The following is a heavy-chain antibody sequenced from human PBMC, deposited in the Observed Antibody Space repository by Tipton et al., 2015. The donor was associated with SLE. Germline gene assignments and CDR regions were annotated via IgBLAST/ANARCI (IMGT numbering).Heavy chain of an antibody. D-gene: IGHD2-2*01. CDR2: IYYTGNT. Sequence: TLSLTCTVSGGSMSYHYWSWFRQPPGQGLEWIGYIYYTGNTNYNPSLKSRVTMSVDTSKSQFSLKLTFVSAADTAIYYCARMGLCTTTTCNEGAFDVWGQGSMVTVSS. CDR1: GGSMSYHY. V-gene: IGHV4-59*11. J-gene: IGHJ3*01. CDR3: ARMGLCTTTTCNEGAFDV.